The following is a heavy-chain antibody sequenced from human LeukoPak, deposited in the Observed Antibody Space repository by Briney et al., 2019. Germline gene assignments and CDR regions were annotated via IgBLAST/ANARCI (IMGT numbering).Heavy chain of an antibody. Sequence: GSSVNLSCKASGYSFTGYYMHWERQPPGPGHEWMGWINPYSGGTNYAQKFQGRVTTTRDTSISTAYMELSRLRSDDTAVYYCVRDRTKYCSSTSCPLDYWGQGTLVTVSS. V-gene: IGHV1-2*02. CDR1: GYSFTGYY. D-gene: IGHD2-2*01. J-gene: IGHJ4*02. CDR2: INPYSGGT. CDR3: VRDRTKYCSSTSCPLDY.